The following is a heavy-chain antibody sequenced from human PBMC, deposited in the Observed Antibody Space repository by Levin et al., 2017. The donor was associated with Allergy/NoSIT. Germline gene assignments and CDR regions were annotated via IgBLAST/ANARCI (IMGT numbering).Heavy chain of an antibody. CDR2: IYPADSDT. J-gene: IGHJ5*02. Sequence: GESLKISCYGSGYSFTNYWIAWVRQMPGKGLEWMGMIYPADSDTRYSPSFQGQVTISADKSISTAYLQWSSLQASDSARYYCARLPNDKDWFDPWGQGTLVTVSS. D-gene: IGHD3-22*01. CDR1: GYSFTNYW. CDR3: ARLPNDKDWFDP. V-gene: IGHV5-51*01.